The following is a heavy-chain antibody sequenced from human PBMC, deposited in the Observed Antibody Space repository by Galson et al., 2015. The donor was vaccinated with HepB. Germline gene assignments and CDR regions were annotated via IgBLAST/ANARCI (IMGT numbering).Heavy chain of an antibody. V-gene: IGHV1-69*02. D-gene: IGHD2-15*01. Sequence: SVKVSCKASGGTFSSYTISWVRQAPGQGLEWMGRIIPILGIANYAQKFQGRVTITADKSTSTAYMELSSLRSEDTAVYYCAKKLGYCSGGSCSHGYHYYYGMDVWGQGTTVTVSS. CDR1: GGTFSSYT. CDR2: IIPILGIA. J-gene: IGHJ6*02. CDR3: AKKLGYCSGGSCSHGYHYYYGMDV.